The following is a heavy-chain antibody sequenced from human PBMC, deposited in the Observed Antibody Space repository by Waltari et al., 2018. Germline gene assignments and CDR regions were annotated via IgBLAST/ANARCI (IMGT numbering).Heavy chain of an antibody. D-gene: IGHD3-22*01. CDR3: ARRIYYSDSSGYYDY. CDR1: GYSFTNYW. CDR2: IYPGDSDT. V-gene: IGHV5-51*01. J-gene: IGHJ4*02. Sequence: EVQLVQSGAEVKKPGESLKISCKGSGYSFTNYWIGWVRQMPGKGLEWMGIIYPGDSDTRYSPSFQGQVTISADKSISTAYRQWSSLKASDTAMYYCARRIYYSDSSGYYDYWGQGTLVTVSS.